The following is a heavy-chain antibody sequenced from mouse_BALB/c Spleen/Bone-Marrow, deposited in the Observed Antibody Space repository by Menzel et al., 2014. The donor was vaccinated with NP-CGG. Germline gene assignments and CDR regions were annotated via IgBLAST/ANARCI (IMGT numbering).Heavy chain of an antibody. CDR1: DFNIKDAY. Sequence: VQLQQSGAELVKPGASVKLSCTASDFNIKDAYMHWVKQRPEQGLEWIGRIDPANVNTKYDTKFQGKATITADTSSNTAYMLLSSLTSEDTAVYYCAVYYYGRGSFAYWGQGTLLTVSA. D-gene: IGHD1-1*01. CDR2: IDPANVNT. V-gene: IGHV14-3*02. J-gene: IGHJ3*01. CDR3: AVYYYGRGSFAY.